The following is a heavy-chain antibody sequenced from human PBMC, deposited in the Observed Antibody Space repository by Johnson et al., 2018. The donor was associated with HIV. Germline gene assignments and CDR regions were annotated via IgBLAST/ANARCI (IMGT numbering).Heavy chain of an antibody. CDR1: GFTFSSYG. Sequence: QVQLVESGGGVVQPGRSLRLSCAASGFTFSSYGMHWVRQAPGKGLEWVAFIRYDGSNKYYADSVKGRFTISRDNSKNTLYLQMNSLRAGDTAVYYCARDQVVEMATIIGDDAFDIWGQGTMVTVSS. J-gene: IGHJ3*02. CDR2: IRYDGSNK. D-gene: IGHD5-24*01. V-gene: IGHV3-33*01. CDR3: ARDQVVEMATIIGDDAFDI.